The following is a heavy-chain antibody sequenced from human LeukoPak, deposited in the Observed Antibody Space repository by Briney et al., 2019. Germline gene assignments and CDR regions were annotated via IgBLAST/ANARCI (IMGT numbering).Heavy chain of an antibody. J-gene: IGHJ3*02. Sequence: PGGSLGLSCAASGFTFSSYGMHWVRQAPGKGLEWVAVISYDGSNKYYADSVKGRFTISRDNSKNTLYLQMNSLRAEDTAVYYCAKDPRRWEPDDAFDIWGQGTMVTVSS. CDR1: GFTFSSYG. CDR2: ISYDGSNK. V-gene: IGHV3-30*18. CDR3: AKDPRRWEPDDAFDI. D-gene: IGHD1-26*01.